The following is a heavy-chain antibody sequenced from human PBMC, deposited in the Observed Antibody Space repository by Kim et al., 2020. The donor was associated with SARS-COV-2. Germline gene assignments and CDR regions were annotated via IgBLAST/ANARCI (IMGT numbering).Heavy chain of an antibody. CDR1: GASLTTTPYY. J-gene: IGHJ4*02. V-gene: IGHV4-39*01. D-gene: IGHD3-3*01. Sequence: SETLSLTCTVSGASLTTTPYYWGWIRQPPGKGLEWIGSISYGGGTFYNSSLNTRVSISRDTSNSQFSLKLISVTAADTALYFCARQGYNVLSGHFERDFWGQGTLVTVSA. CDR3: ARQGYNVLSGHFERDF. CDR2: ISYGGGT.